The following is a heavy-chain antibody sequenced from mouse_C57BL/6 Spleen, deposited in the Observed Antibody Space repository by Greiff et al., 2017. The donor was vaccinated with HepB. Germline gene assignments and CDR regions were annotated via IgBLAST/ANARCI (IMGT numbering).Heavy chain of an antibody. CDR3: GRSTGGYGDQGVCWDFDV. D-gene: IGHD2-13*01. J-gene: IGHJ1*03. V-gene: IGHV1-18*01. CDR1: GYTFTDYN. Sequence: EVQLQQSGPELVKPGASVKIPCKASGYTFTDYNMDWVKQSHGKSLEWTGDINPNNGGTIYNQKFKGKATLTVDKSSSTAYMEHRRLTSEDTAVYYCGRSTGGYGDQGVCWDFDVWGTRTTVTVSS. CDR2: INPNNGGT.